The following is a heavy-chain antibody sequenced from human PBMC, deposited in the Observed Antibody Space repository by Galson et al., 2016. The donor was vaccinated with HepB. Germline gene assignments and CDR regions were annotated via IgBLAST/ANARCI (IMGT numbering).Heavy chain of an antibody. J-gene: IGHJ4*02. V-gene: IGHV5-51*01. D-gene: IGHD2-21*02. Sequence: QSGAEVKKPGESLKISCRASGYTFTNFWIGWVRQMPGKDLEWVGIMSPGDSDARYSPSFQGQVTMSAGKSISTAYLQWSSLKASDTAIYYCARHAIGGHIVVVTAPFDSWGQGTLVTVSS. CDR3: ARHAIGGHIVVVTAPFDS. CDR2: MSPGDSDA. CDR1: GYTFTNFW.